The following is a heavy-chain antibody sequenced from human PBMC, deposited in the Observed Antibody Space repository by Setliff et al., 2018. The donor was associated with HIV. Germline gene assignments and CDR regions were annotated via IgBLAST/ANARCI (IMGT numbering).Heavy chain of an antibody. Sequence: PSETLSLTCTVSGGSISSGGYYWSWVRQHAGKGLEWIGYIYFNGSTYYNPSLKSRLTISRDNSKNTLYLQMNNLRAEDTAVYYCARDLRDGYNWGYFDYWGQGTLVTVSS. V-gene: IGHV4-31*03. CDR1: GGSISSGGYY. J-gene: IGHJ4*02. D-gene: IGHD5-12*01. CDR2: IYFNGST. CDR3: ARDLRDGYNWGYFDY.